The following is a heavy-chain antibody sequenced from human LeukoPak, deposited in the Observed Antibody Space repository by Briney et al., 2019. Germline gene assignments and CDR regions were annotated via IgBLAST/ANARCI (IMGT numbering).Heavy chain of an antibody. Sequence: PGGSLRLSCAASGFTFNTYAMSWVRQAPGKGLEWVSAISDSGGRTYYADSVKGRFTVSRDNSKNTLYLQLSSLRAEDTAVYYCAKRPPFDYWGQGTLVTVSS. D-gene: IGHD1-14*01. CDR1: GFTFNTYA. CDR2: ISDSGGRT. CDR3: AKRPPFDY. J-gene: IGHJ4*02. V-gene: IGHV3-23*01.